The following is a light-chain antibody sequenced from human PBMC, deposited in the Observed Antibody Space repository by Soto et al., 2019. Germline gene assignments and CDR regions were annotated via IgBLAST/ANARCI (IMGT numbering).Light chain of an antibody. CDR2: NAS. V-gene: IGKV1-5*01. CDR1: QSVSIW. Sequence: DIQMTQSPPTLSASVGDRVTITCRASQSVSIWVAWYQQKPGKAPKVLIWNASTLHRGVPSRFSGSGSGTEFTLTISSLQPEDFATYYCQQSYSTPITFGQGTRLEI. CDR3: QQSYSTPIT. J-gene: IGKJ5*01.